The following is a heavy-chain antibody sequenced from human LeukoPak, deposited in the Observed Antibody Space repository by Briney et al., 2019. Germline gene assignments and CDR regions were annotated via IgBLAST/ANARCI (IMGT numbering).Heavy chain of an antibody. CDR3: ARERVDDSSGPPDY. CDR1: EFTFSSYS. CDR2: ITNSGNSK. Sequence: GGSLRLSCAASEFTFSSYSMNWVRQAPGKGLEWVSYITNSGNSKSYADSVKGRFTISRDNSKNTLYLQMNSLRAEDTAVYYCARERVDDSSGPPDYWGQGTLVTVSS. V-gene: IGHV3-48*01. D-gene: IGHD3-22*01. J-gene: IGHJ4*02.